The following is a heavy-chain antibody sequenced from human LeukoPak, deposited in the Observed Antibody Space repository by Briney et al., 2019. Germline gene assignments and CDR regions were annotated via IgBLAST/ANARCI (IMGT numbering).Heavy chain of an antibody. D-gene: IGHD3-9*01. Sequence: LPGGSLRLSCAASGFTFSNYWMHWVRQAPGKGLMWVSRINSDGSSTNYADSVKGRFTISRDNAKNTLYLQMNSLRAEDTAVYYCARAGRGLRYFDWLTYDYWGQGTLVTVSS. CDR3: ARAGRGLRYFDWLTYDY. V-gene: IGHV3-74*01. J-gene: IGHJ4*02. CDR1: GFTFSNYW. CDR2: INSDGSST.